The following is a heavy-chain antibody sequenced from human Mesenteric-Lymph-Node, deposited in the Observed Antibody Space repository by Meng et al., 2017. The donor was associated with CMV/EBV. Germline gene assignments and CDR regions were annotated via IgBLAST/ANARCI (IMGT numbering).Heavy chain of an antibody. CDR1: GFTFSSYE. Sequence: GGSLRLSCAASGFTFSSYEMNWVRQAPGKGPEWISYIGASAGTKYYADSVKGRFTISRDNAENSLYLQMSSLRAEDTGFYYCARAALGLDYWGRGTLVTVSS. D-gene: IGHD6-25*01. CDR3: ARAALGLDY. V-gene: IGHV3-48*03. J-gene: IGHJ4*02. CDR2: IGASAGTK.